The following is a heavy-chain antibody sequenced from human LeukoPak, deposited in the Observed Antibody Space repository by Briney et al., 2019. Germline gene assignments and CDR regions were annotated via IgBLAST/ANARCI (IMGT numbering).Heavy chain of an antibody. V-gene: IGHV3-7*04. J-gene: IGHJ4*02. CDR2: IKQDGSQK. D-gene: IGHD2-8*01. CDR1: GFTFSNYW. CDR3: ARDNGWVDY. Sequence: LPGGSLRLSCAVSGFTFSNYWLTWVRQAPGKGLEWVANIKQDGSQKNYVDSVKGRFIVSRDNARNSLYLQMNSLRAEDTAIYYCARDNGWVDYWGQGTLVTVSS.